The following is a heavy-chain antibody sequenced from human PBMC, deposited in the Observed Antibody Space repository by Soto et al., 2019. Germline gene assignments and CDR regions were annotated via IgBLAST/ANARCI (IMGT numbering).Heavy chain of an antibody. V-gene: IGHV5-51*01. Sequence: PGESLKISCKGSGYSFTSYWIGWVRQMPGKGLEWMGIIYPGDSDTRYSPSFQGQVTISADKSISTAYLQWSSLKASDTAMYYCARGVYSYGYYYYDMDAWGQGTTVTVS. J-gene: IGHJ6*01. CDR2: IYPGDSDT. CDR1: GYSFTSYW. CDR3: ARGVYSYGYYYYDMDA. D-gene: IGHD5-18*01.